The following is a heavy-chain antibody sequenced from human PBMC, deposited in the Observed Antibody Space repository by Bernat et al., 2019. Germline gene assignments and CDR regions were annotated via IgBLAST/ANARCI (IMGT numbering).Heavy chain of an antibody. D-gene: IGHD2-2*01. CDR3: ARERGRRGYVPGDD. J-gene: IGHJ4*02. CDR2: IWYDGSNK. V-gene: IGHV3-33*08. CDR1: GFTFSSYA. Sequence: QVQLVESGGGVVQPGRSLRLSCAASGFTFSSYAMQWVRQAPGKGLEWVAVIWYDGSNKYYADSVKGRFTISRDNSKNTLYLQMNSLRAGDTAVYYYARERGRRGYVPGDDWGQGTLVTVSS.